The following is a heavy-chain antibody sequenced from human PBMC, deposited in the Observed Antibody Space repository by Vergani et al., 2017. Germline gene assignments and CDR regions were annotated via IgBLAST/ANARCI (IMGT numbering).Heavy chain of an antibody. CDR1: GGSISGYY. J-gene: IGHJ4*02. V-gene: IGHV4-59*01. CDR2: NYYSGST. CDR3: ARGVNA. D-gene: IGHD2-8*01. Sequence: QVQLQESGPGLVKPSETLSITCTVSGGSISGYYRSWVRQPPGEGLGWIWYNYYSGSTNYNPSLKSRVTISVDTSKNQFSLKLSSVTAADTAVYCCARGVNAWGQGTLVTGCS.